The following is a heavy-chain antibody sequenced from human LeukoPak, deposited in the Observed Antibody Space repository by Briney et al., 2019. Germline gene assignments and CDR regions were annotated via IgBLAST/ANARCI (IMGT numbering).Heavy chain of an antibody. CDR2: ISYDGSNK. J-gene: IGHJ4*02. Sequence: GGSLRLSCAASGFTFSSYGMHWVRQAPGKGLEWVAVISYDGSNKYYADSVKGRFTISRDNSKNTLYLQMNSLRAEDTAVYYCSKDRSAASIIDYCGQGNLVTVSS. V-gene: IGHV3-30*18. CDR1: GFTFSSYG. D-gene: IGHD6-13*01. CDR3: SKDRSAASIIDY.